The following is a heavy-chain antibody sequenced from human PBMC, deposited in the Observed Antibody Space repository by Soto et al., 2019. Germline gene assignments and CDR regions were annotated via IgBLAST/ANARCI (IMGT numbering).Heavy chain of an antibody. Sequence: SLRLSCAASGFTFDDYTMHWVRQAPGKGLEWVSLISWDGGSTYYADSVKGRFTISRDNSKNSLYLQMNSLRTEDTALYYCAKDIFDPVNCGACNYVHYYCGMDVWGQGTTVTVSS. D-gene: IGHD2-21*01. CDR3: AKDIFDPVNCGACNYVHYYCGMDV. CDR1: GFTFDDYT. CDR2: ISWDGGST. J-gene: IGHJ6*02. V-gene: IGHV3-43*01.